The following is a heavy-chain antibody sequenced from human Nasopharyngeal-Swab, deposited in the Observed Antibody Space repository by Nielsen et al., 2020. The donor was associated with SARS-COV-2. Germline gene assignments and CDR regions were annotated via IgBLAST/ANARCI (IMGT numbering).Heavy chain of an antibody. CDR3: ARRETIVGSFDY. Sequence: SETLSLTCTVSGDSIDTYYWTWIRQSPGKGLEWIGYIYYSGSTDYNPSLKGRVTISVDTSKNQFSLKLNSVTAADTAVYYCARRETIVGSFDYWGQGTLVTVSS. CDR1: GDSIDTYY. D-gene: IGHD1-26*01. J-gene: IGHJ4*02. V-gene: IGHV4-59*08. CDR2: IYYSGST.